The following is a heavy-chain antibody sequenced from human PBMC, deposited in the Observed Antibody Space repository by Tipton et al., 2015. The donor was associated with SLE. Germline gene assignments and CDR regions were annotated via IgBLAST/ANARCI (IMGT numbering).Heavy chain of an antibody. CDR3: ARHGHYWFFDL. V-gene: IGHV3-11*04. CDR1: GFAFKDYY. CDR2: ISTSGSTT. Sequence: GSLRLSCAGYGFAFKDYYMSWIRQAPGKGLEWLSYISTSGSTTNYADSKKGRFTISRDNDKKSLYLQIDNLGADDTAVYYCARHGHYWFFDLWGRGTLVTVSS. J-gene: IGHJ2*01.